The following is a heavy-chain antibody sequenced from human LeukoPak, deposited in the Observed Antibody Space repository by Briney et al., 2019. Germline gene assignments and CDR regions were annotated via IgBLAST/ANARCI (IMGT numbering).Heavy chain of an antibody. V-gene: IGHV3-23*01. D-gene: IGHD2-8*02. CDR3: AKPRTTGLGWAQFDY. J-gene: IGHJ4*02. CDR2: FDGNGPNT. Sequence: PGGSLRLSCAASGFTFSSFAMTWVRQAPGKGLEWVSGFDGNGPNTYYADSVKGRWTISRDNSRNTLYLEMNSLRPEDTPIYYCAKPRTTGLGWAQFDYWGRGSLVTVSS. CDR1: GFTFSSFA.